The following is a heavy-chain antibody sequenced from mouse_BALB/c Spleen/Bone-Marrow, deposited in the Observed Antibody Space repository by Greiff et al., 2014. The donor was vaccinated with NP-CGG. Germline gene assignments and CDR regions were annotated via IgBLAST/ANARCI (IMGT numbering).Heavy chain of an antibody. J-gene: IGHJ3*01. D-gene: IGHD2-1*01. Sequence: VQLQQSGPELEKPGASVKMSCKASGYSFTGYNMNWVKQNNGKSLEWIGNIDPYYGDVNYNQKFKDKATLTVDKSSSTAYMQLKSLTSEDSAVYYCARSGALYGNPLAFWGQGTLVTVSA. V-gene: IGHV1-39*01. CDR1: GYSFTGYN. CDR2: IDPYYGDV. CDR3: ARSGALYGNPLAF.